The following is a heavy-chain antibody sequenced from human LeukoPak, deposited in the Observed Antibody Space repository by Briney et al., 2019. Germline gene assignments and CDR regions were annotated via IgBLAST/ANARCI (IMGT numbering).Heavy chain of an antibody. CDR1: GFTFSSYG. CDR2: ISYDGSNK. CDR3: AKDCRYYGSGSYGVVYYYYYGMDV. V-gene: IGHV3-30*18. J-gene: IGHJ6*02. Sequence: PGGSLRLSCAASGFTFSSYGMHWVRQAPGKGLEWVAVISYDGSNKYYADSVKGRFTISRDNSKNTLYLQMNSLRAEDTAVYYCAKDCRYYGSGSYGVVYYYYYGMDVWGQGTTVTVSS. D-gene: IGHD3-10*01.